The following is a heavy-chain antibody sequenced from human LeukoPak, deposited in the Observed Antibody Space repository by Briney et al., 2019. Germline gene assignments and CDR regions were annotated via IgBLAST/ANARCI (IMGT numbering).Heavy chain of an antibody. V-gene: IGHV3-30*02. Sequence: GGSLRLSCAVSGFTFSKCGMHWVRQAPGKGLEWVAFIRNDGRNKYYGDSVKGRFTISRDNYRNTLYLQMNSLRAEDTAVYYCAKDGVYYGSGSPFDYWGQGTLVTVSS. D-gene: IGHD3-10*01. CDR2: IRNDGRNK. J-gene: IGHJ4*02. CDR3: AKDGVYYGSGSPFDY. CDR1: GFTFSKCG.